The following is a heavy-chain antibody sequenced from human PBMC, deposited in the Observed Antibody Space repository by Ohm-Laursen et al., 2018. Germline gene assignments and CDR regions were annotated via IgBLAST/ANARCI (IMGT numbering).Heavy chain of an antibody. CDR3: ARVREAYTNPYFDH. D-gene: IGHD2-2*02. Sequence: SETLSLTCAVSGYSISSGYYWGWIRQPPGKGLEWIGYIYYSGSTNYNPSLKSRVTISVDTSKNQFSLKLSSVTAADTAVYYCARVREAYTNPYFDHWGQGTLVTVSS. J-gene: IGHJ4*02. V-gene: IGHV4-38-2*01. CDR1: GYSISSGYY. CDR2: IYYSGST.